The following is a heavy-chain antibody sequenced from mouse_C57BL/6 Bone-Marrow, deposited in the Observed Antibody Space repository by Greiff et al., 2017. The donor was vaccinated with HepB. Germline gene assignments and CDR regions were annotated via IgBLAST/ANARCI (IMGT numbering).Heavy chain of an antibody. V-gene: IGHV2-2*01. D-gene: IGHD4-1*02. Sequence: VKLMESGPGLVQPSQSLSITCTVSGFSLTSYGVHWVRQSPGKGLEWLGVIWSGGSTDYNAAFISRLSISKDKSKSQVFFKMNSLQADDTSIYYCARNVPNWYFDYWGQGTTLTVSS. J-gene: IGHJ2*01. CDR2: IWSGGST. CDR1: GFSLTSYG. CDR3: ARNVPNWYFDY.